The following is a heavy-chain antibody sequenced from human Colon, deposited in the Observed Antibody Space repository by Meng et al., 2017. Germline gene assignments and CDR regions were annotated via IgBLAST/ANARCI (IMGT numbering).Heavy chain of an antibody. CDR3: ARLSGSLFDYDGMDV. D-gene: IGHD2-21*01. CDR1: GGSFSSYY. CDR2: INHIGST. J-gene: IGHJ6*02. V-gene: IGHV4-34*01. Sequence: SEPLSPTCPVYGGSFSSYYWSWLRQPPGKGLEWIGEINHIGSTNYNPSLMSRVTISVDTSKNQFSLQLSSVTAADTAVYYCARLSGSLFDYDGMDVWGQGTTVTVSS.